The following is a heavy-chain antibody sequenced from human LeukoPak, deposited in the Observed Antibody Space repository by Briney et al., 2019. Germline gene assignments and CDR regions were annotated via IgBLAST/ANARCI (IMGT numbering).Heavy chain of an antibody. CDR2: ISSSSSYT. J-gene: IGHJ4*02. CDR1: GFTFSDYY. V-gene: IGHV3-11*06. Sequence: GGSLRLSCAASGFTFSDYYMSWIRQAPGKGLERVSYISSSSSYTNYADSVKGRFTISRDNAKNSLYLQMNSLRAEDTAVYYCARDLTGYDFRYYFDYWGQGTLVTVSS. CDR3: ARDLTGYDFRYYFDY. D-gene: IGHD5-12*01.